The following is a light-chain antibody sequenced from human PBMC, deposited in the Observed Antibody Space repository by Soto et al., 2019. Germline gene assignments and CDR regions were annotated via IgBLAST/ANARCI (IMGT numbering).Light chain of an antibody. Sequence: SYALTQTPSVSVSPGQTARITCSGDELSKQYVYWYQQKPGQAPVLVIYKDSERASGIPERFSASSSGTTVTLTISGVRAEDEADYYCQSSDDTGNYYLFGNGTKVTVL. CDR3: QSSDDTGNYYL. J-gene: IGLJ1*01. CDR2: KDS. CDR1: ELSKQY. V-gene: IGLV3-25*02.